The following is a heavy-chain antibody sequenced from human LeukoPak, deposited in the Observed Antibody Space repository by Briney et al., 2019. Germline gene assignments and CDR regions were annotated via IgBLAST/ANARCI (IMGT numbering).Heavy chain of an antibody. V-gene: IGHV1-46*01. D-gene: IGHD3-10*01. Sequence: EASVKVSCKASGYPFTNFYLHWVRQAPGQGLEWMGIIHPTSGSTTYAQKLQGRVTMTRDMSTSTVYMELSSLRSEDTAVYFCARDLNSQIFGMRAFDIWGQGTMVTASS. CDR3: ARDLNSQIFGMRAFDI. CDR1: GYPFTNFY. CDR2: IHPTSGST. J-gene: IGHJ3*02.